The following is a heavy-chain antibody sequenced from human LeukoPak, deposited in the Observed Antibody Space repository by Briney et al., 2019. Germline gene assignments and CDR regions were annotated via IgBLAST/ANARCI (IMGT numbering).Heavy chain of an antibody. CDR3: ARAPRNSSTMLDY. V-gene: IGHV1-46*01. Sequence: ASVKVSCKASGYTFTNYWIQWVRQAPEQGLEWVALINPNDGSTTYAHKFQGRVTMTRDTSTSTVYMDLSSLTSEDTAVYYCARAPRNSSTMLDYWGQGTLVTVSS. CDR1: GYTFTNYW. D-gene: IGHD6-13*01. CDR2: INPNDGST. J-gene: IGHJ4*02.